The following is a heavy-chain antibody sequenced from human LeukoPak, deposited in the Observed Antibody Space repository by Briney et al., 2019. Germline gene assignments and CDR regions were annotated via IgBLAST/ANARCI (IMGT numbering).Heavy chain of an antibody. J-gene: IGHJ6*02. CDR1: GFTFSGYG. CDR3: AKDVDIRAYYYYYGMDV. D-gene: IGHD5-12*01. Sequence: PGGSLRLSCAASGFTFSGYGMHWVRQAPGKGLEWVAVISYDGSNKYYADSVKGRFAISRDNSKNTLYLQMNSLRAEDTAVYYCAKDVDIRAYYYYYGMDVWGQGTTVTVSS. V-gene: IGHV3-30*18. CDR2: ISYDGSNK.